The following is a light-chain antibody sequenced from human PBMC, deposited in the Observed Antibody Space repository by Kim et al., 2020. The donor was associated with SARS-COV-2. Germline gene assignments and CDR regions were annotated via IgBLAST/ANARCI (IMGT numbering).Light chain of an antibody. V-gene: IGKV3-15*01. Sequence: EIVMTQSLATLSVSPGERATLSCRASQGVSSNLAWYQQTPGQAPRLLIYGASTRATNIPARFSGSGSGTEFTLTISGLQSEDFAVYYSHQYDHSAWTFGQGTKVDIK. CDR1: QGVSSN. CDR3: HQYDHSAWT. CDR2: GAS. J-gene: IGKJ1*01.